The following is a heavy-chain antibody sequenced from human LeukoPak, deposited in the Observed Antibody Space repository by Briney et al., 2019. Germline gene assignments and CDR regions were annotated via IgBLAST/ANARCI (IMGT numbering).Heavy chain of an antibody. CDR3: ARQTPTRSYGMDV. J-gene: IGHJ6*02. CDR2: IYYSGST. Sequence: PSETLSLTCTVSGGSISSYYWSWIRQPPGKGLEWIGYIYYSGSTNYNPSLKSRVTISVDTSKNQFSLKLSSVTAADTAVYYCARQTPTRSYGMDVWGQGTTVTVSS. D-gene: IGHD2-2*01. V-gene: IGHV4-59*08. CDR1: GGSISSYY.